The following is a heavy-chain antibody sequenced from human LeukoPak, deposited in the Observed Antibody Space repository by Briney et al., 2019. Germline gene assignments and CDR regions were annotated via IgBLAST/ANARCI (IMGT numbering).Heavy chain of an antibody. CDR1: GFTVSGSY. D-gene: IGHD3-22*01. CDR2: IYSGGST. V-gene: IGHV3-53*01. Sequence: GGSLRLSCAASGFTVSGSYMSWVLQAPGKGLEWVSVIYSGGSTYYVDSVKGRFTLSRDNSKNTLYLQMNSLRAEDTAVYYCARGTHSSGYLYDYWGQGTLVTVSS. CDR3: ARGTHSSGYLYDY. J-gene: IGHJ4*02.